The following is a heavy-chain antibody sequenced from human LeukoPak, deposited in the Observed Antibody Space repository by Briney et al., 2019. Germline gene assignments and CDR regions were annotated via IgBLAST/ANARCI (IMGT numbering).Heavy chain of an antibody. D-gene: IGHD2-15*01. Sequence: GGSLRLSCAASGFTVSSYSMNWVRQAPGKGLEWVSSISSSSSYIYYADSVKGRFTISRDNAKNSLYLQMNSLRAEDTAVYYCARALTPHIVVAQFWGQGTLVTVSS. CDR1: GFTVSSYS. CDR3: ARALTPHIVVAQF. CDR2: ISSSSSYI. J-gene: IGHJ1*01. V-gene: IGHV3-21*01.